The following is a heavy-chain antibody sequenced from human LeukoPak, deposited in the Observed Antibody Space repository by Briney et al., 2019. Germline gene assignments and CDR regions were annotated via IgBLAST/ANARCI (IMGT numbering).Heavy chain of an antibody. J-gene: IGHJ6*03. CDR3: ARGRSIAALPGYDYYYYIYV. CDR2: IYYSGST. D-gene: IGHD6-6*01. V-gene: IGHV4-59*01. CDR1: GGSISSYY. Sequence: SETLSLTSTVSGGSISSYYWSWIRQPPGKGLEWIGYIYYSGSTNYNPSLKSRVTISVDTSKNQFSLKLSSVTAADTAVYYCARGRSIAALPGYDYYYYIYVWGKGTTVTVSS.